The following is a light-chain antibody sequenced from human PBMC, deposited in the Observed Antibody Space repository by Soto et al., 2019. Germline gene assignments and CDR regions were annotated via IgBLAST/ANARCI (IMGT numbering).Light chain of an antibody. J-gene: IGLJ2*01. V-gene: IGLV2-23*02. CDR3: SSYAGSSTFVV. CDR1: SGDIGRYNL. Sequence: QSALTQPASVSGSLGQSITISCTGTSGDIGRYNLVSWYQQHPGKAPKLMIYEVTRRPSGVSNRFSASKSGNTASLTISGLQAEDEADYHCSSYAGSSTFVVFGGGTKLTVL. CDR2: EVT.